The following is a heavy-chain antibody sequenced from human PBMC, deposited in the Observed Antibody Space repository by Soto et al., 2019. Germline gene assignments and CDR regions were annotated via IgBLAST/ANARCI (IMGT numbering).Heavy chain of an antibody. J-gene: IGHJ5*02. CDR3: ARERGDSHWIDP. Sequence: SETLSLTCTVSGGSIYSYYWNWIRQPPGKGLEWIGYMYYSGSTNYNPSLKSRVTTSVDTAKNQFSLRVRSVTAADTAVYYCARERGDSHWIDPWGQGTLVTVSS. V-gene: IGHV4-59*01. D-gene: IGHD2-21*01. CDR1: GGSIYSYY. CDR2: MYYSGST.